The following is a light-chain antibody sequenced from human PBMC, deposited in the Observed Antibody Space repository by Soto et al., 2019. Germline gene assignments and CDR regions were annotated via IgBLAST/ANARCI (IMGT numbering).Light chain of an antibody. Sequence: DITMTQSPSTLSVSVGDRFTITCRASQTISSWLAWYQQKPGKAPKLLIYKASTLKSGVPSRFSGSGSGTEFTLTISSLQPDDFATYYCQHYNSYSEAFGQGTKVDIK. J-gene: IGKJ1*01. CDR1: QTISSW. CDR2: KAS. CDR3: QHYNSYSEA. V-gene: IGKV1-5*03.